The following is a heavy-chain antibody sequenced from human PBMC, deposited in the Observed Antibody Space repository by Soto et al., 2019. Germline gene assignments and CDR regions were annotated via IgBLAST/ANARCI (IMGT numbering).Heavy chain of an antibody. Sequence: SETLSLTCPVSGGSVSSGSYYWSWIRQPPGKGLEWIGYIYYSGSTNYNPSLKSRVTISVDTSKNQFSLKLSSVTAADTAVYYCARAVKMWAQVVWLDPSGQGTLVTLSS. J-gene: IGHJ5*02. CDR3: ARAVKMWAQVVWLDP. V-gene: IGHV4-61*01. CDR2: IYYSGST. D-gene: IGHD2-15*01. CDR1: GGSVSSGSYY.